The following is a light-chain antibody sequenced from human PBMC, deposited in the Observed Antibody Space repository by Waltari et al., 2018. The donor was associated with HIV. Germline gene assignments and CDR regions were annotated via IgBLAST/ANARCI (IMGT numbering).Light chain of an antibody. CDR2: DVS. V-gene: IGLV2-14*01. J-gene: IGLJ2*01. Sequence: QSALTQPASVSGSPGQSITISSTGTSSDVGGYKYVSWYQQHPGKAPKLMIYDVSNRPSGVSNRFSGSKSGNTTSLTISGLQAEDEADYYCSSYTSSSTLVFGGGTKLTVL. CDR3: SSYTSSSTLV. CDR1: SSDVGGYKY.